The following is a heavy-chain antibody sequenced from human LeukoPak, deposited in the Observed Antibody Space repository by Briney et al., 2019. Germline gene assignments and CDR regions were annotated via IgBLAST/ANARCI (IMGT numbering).Heavy chain of an antibody. V-gene: IGHV4-34*01. Sequence: PSETLSLTCAVYGGSFSGYYWSWIRQPPGKGLEWIGEINHSGSTNYNPSLKSRATISVDTSKNQFSLKLSSVTAADTAVYYCARTSFWGGYNWFDPWGQGTLVTVSS. D-gene: IGHD3-3*01. CDR2: INHSGST. CDR1: GGSFSGYY. J-gene: IGHJ5*02. CDR3: ARTSFWGGYNWFDP.